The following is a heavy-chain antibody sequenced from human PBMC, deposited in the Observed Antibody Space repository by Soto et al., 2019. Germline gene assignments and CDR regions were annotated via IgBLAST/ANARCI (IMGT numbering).Heavy chain of an antibody. CDR1: GFTFSSHE. CDR3: ARGGVY. J-gene: IGHJ1*01. CDR2: ISGSGSTI. V-gene: IGHV3-48*03. D-gene: IGHD2-8*01. Sequence: GGSLGLSCEATGFTFSSHEMNWIRQTPGKRLEWIAKISGSGSTINYADSVKGRFTISRDNVQRTLHLQMDSLRVEDTGVYYCARGGVYWGRGTLVTVSS.